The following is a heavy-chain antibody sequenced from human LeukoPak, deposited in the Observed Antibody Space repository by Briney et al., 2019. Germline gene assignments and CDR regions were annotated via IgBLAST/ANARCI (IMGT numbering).Heavy chain of an antibody. Sequence: ASVKVSCKTSGYTFSSYDINWVRQATGQGLEWMGWMNPNSGETGFAQNFQGRVTLTKSTSTTTAYMELSSLRSEDTAVYYCARGDPWGFDPWGQGTLVTVSS. CDR2: MNPNSGET. V-gene: IGHV1-8*01. D-gene: IGHD7-27*01. J-gene: IGHJ5*02. CDR3: ARGDPWGFDP. CDR1: GYTFSSYD.